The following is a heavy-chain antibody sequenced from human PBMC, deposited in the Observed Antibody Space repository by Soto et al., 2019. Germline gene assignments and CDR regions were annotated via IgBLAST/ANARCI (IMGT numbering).Heavy chain of an antibody. J-gene: IGHJ4*02. CDR2: IYYSGST. CDR1: GCTISSLY. D-gene: IGHD1-26*01. Sequence: SETLSLTCTFSGCTISSLYWSWIRQPPGKGLEWIGYIYYSGSTNCNPSLKSRVTISVDTSKNQFSLKLSSVTAADTAVYYCARRYGSAIDYWGQGTLVTVSS. V-gene: IGHV4-59*08. CDR3: ARRYGSAIDY.